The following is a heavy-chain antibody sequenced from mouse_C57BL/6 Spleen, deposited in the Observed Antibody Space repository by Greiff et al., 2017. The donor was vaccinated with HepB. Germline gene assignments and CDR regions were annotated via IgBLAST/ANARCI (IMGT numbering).Heavy chain of an antibody. CDR2: ISNLAYSI. V-gene: IGHV5-15*01. CDR3: ARQGYYGSSPYWYFDV. J-gene: IGHJ1*03. CDR1: GFTFSDYG. Sequence: EVKLMESGGGLVQPGGSLKLSCAASGFTFSDYGMAWVRQAPRKGPEWVAFISNLAYSIYYADTVTGRFTISRENAKNTLYLEMSSLRSEDTAMYYCARQGYYGSSPYWYFDVWGTGTTVTVSS. D-gene: IGHD1-1*01.